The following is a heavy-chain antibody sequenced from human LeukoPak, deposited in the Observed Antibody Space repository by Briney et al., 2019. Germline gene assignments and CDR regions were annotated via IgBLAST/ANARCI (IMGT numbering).Heavy chain of an antibody. D-gene: IGHD3-10*01. CDR2: IYPVDSDT. Sequence: NRWESLKISCKGSGYSFSSYWIGWVRQMPGKGLEWMGIIYPVDSDTRYSPSFQGQVTISADKSISTAYLQWSSLKASDSAIYYCATKVRGGYFFDYWGQGTLVTVSS. J-gene: IGHJ4*02. CDR3: ATKVRGGYFFDY. CDR1: GYSFSSYW. V-gene: IGHV5-51*01.